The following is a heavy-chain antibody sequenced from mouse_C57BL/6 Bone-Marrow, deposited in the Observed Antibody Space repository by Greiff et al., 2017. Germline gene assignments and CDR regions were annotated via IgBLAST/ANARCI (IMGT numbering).Heavy chain of an antibody. J-gene: IGHJ4*01. CDR2: IYPSDSET. Sequence: QVQLKQPGAELVRPGSSVKLSCKASGYTFTSYWMDWVKQRPGQGLEWIGNIYPSDSETHYNQKFKDKATLTVDKSSSTSYMQLSSLTSEDSAVYYCARQGGYYYYAMDYWGQGTSVTVSS. CDR1: GYTFTSYW. D-gene: IGHD2-3*01. V-gene: IGHV1-61*01. CDR3: ARQGGYYYYAMDY.